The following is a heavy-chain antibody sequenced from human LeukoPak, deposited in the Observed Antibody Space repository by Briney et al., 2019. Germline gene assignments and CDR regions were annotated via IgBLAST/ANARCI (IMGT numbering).Heavy chain of an antibody. D-gene: IGHD2-15*01. J-gene: IGHJ4*02. CDR3: ANIPYGSGTETGY. CDR2: IRYDGRDK. Sequence: PGGSLRLSCAASGFTFSNYGIHWVRQAPGKGLEWVAFIRYDGRDKYYADSVKGRFTMSRDNSKNTLYLQMNSLRPEDTAVYFCANIPYGSGTETGYWGQGTLVTVSS. V-gene: IGHV3-30*02. CDR1: GFTFSNYG.